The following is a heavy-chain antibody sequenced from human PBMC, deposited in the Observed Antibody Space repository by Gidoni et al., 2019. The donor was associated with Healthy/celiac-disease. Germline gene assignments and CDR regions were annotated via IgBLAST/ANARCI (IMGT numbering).Heavy chain of an antibody. D-gene: IGHD2-15*01. Sequence: QLQLQESGPGLVKPSETLSLTCTVSGGSISSSSYYWGWIRQPPGKGLEWIGSIYYSGSTYYNPSLKSRVTISVDTSKNQFSLKLSSVTAADTAVYYCATDCSGGSCYLNGEMDWGQGTLVTVSS. V-gene: IGHV4-39*07. CDR2: IYYSGST. CDR1: GGSISSSSYY. J-gene: IGHJ4*02. CDR3: ATDCSGGSCYLNGEMD.